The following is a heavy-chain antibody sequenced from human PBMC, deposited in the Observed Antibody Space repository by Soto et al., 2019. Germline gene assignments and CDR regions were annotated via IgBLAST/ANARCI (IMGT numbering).Heavy chain of an antibody. CDR1: GGSFSGYY. D-gene: IGHD2-8*01. CDR2: INHSGST. J-gene: IGHJ5*02. CDR3: ARGRLFEGCTNGVCQGSWFDP. V-gene: IGHV4-34*01. Sequence: ETLSLTCAVYGGSFSGYYWSWIRQPPGKGLEWIGEINHSGSTNYNPSLKSRVTISVDTSKNQFSLKLSSVTAADTAVCYCARGRLFEGCTNGVCQGSWFDPWGQGTLVTVSS.